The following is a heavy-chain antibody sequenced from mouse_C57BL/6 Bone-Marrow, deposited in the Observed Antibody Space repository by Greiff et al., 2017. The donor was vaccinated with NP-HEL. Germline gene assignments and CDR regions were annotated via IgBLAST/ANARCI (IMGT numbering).Heavy chain of an antibody. V-gene: IGHV5-12*01. CDR3: ARHGRVADY. CDR2: ISNGGGST. D-gene: IGHD1-1*01. Sequence: EVHLVESGGGLVQPGGSLKLSCAASGFTFSDYYMYWVRQTPEKRLEWVAYISNGGGSTYYPDTVKGRFTISRDNDKNTLYLQMSRLKSEDTAMYYCARHGRVADYWGQGTSVTVSS. CDR1: GFTFSDYY. J-gene: IGHJ4*01.